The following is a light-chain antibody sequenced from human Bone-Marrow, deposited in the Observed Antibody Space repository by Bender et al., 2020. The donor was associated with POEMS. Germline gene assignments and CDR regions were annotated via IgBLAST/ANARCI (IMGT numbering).Light chain of an antibody. V-gene: IGLV2-14*03. CDR2: DVT. CDR3: SSYTSSSTSYV. Sequence: QSALTQPASVSGSPGQSITISCTGTSSDIGGYNSVSWYQHLPGKAPKLIICDVTNRPPGVSNRFSGSKSGNTASLTISWLQAEDEADYYCSSYTSSSTSYVFGTGTKVTVL. CDR1: SSDIGGYNS. J-gene: IGLJ1*01.